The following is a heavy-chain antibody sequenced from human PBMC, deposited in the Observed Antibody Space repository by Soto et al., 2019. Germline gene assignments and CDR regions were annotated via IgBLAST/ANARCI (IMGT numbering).Heavy chain of an antibody. V-gene: IGHV3-30-3*01. Sequence: QVQLVESGGGVVQPGMSLRLSCAASRFTFGYHALNWVRQAPGKGLEWVAVISYDGDNKYIAEAVKGRLTISRDNPKNTVSLQMNSLRTEDTAMYFCARGTTTAAFSVMDVWGQGTTVTVSS. D-gene: IGHD2-2*01. CDR3: ARGTTTAAFSVMDV. CDR2: ISYDGDNK. CDR1: RFTFGYHA. J-gene: IGHJ6*02.